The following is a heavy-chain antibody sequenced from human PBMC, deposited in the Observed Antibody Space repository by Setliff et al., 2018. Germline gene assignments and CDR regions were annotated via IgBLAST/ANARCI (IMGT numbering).Heavy chain of an antibody. CDR2: INDSGSS. CDR3: ARGTWGYFDY. D-gene: IGHD3-16*01. V-gene: IGHV4-31*03. Sequence: SETLSLTCTVSGGSISSGGYYWSWIRQHPGKGLEWIGSINDSGSSYYNPSLKSRVTISLDTPKNQFFLRLRSVTPADTAVYFCARGTWGYFDYWGQGTLVTVS. J-gene: IGHJ4*02. CDR1: GGSISSGGYY.